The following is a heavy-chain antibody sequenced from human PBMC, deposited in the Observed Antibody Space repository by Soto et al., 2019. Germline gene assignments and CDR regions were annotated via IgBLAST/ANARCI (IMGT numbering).Heavy chain of an antibody. CDR1: GGTFSSYT. J-gene: IGHJ3*02. V-gene: IGHV1-69*02. CDR3: ASGTCSSTSCPGDAFDI. Sequence: QVQLVQSGAEVKKPGSSVKVSCKASGGTFSSYTISWVRQAPGQGLEWMGRIIPILGIANYAQKFRGRVTITADKSTSTAYMELSSLRSEDTAVYYCASGTCSSTSCPGDAFDIWGQGTMVTVSS. D-gene: IGHD2-2*01. CDR2: IIPILGIA.